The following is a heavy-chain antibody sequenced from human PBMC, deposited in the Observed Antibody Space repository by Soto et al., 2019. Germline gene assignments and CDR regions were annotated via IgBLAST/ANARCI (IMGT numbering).Heavy chain of an antibody. J-gene: IGHJ5*02. D-gene: IGHD1-26*01. Sequence: GXSGKLSGKASGYTFTGYYIHWLRQAPGQGLEWMGWINPNSGGTNYAQKFQGRVTMTRDTSISTAYMDLSRLRSDDTAVYYCAGGVLTGTYYNWFDPWGQGTLVTVSS. V-gene: IGHV1-2*02. CDR3: AGGVLTGTYYNWFDP. CDR1: GYTFTGYY. CDR2: INPNSGGT.